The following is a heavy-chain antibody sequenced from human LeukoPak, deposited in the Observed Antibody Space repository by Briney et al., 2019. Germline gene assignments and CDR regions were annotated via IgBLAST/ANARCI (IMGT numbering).Heavy chain of an antibody. CDR1: GGSISSSSYY. CDR2: ICYSGST. J-gene: IGHJ4*02. D-gene: IGHD4-17*01. V-gene: IGHV4-39*01. CDR3: ARHAGPPTTVTIHFDY. Sequence: SETLSLTCTVSGGSISSSSYYWGWIRQPPGKGLEWIGSICYSGSTYYNPSLKSRVTISVDTSKNQFSLKLSSVTAADTAVYYCARHAGPPTTVTIHFDYWGQGTLVTVSS.